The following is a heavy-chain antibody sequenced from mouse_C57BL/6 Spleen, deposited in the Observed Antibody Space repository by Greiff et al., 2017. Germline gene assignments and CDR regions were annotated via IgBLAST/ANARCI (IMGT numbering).Heavy chain of an antibody. CDR2: INPSYGTT. CDR1: GYSFTDSN. CDR3: ARGRERRVFFDY. Sequence: VQLQESGPELVKPGASVKISCKASGYSFTDSNMNWVKQSNGKSLEWIGVINPSYGTTSYNQKFKGKATLTVAQSSSTAYMQLNSLTSEDAAVYYCARGRERRVFFDYWGQGTTLTVSS. J-gene: IGHJ2*01. V-gene: IGHV1-39*01. D-gene: IGHD2-12*01.